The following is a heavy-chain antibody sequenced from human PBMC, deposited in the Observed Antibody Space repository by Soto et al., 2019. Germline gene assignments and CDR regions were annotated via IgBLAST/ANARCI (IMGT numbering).Heavy chain of an antibody. CDR1: GFTFSSYG. Sequence: QVQLVESGGGVVQPGRSLRLSCAASGFTFSSYGMHWVRQAPGKGLEWVAVISYDGSNKYYADSVKGRFTISRDNSKNTLYLQMNSLRAEDTAVYYCAKDRRTVYYYYYGMDVW. CDR2: ISYDGSNK. D-gene: IGHD4-4*01. CDR3: AKDRRTVYYYYYGMDV. J-gene: IGHJ6*01. V-gene: IGHV3-30*18.